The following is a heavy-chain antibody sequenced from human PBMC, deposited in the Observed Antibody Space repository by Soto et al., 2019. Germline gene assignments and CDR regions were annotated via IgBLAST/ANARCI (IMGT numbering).Heavy chain of an antibody. V-gene: IGHV1-18*01. CDR2: IGAIVYNDAK. CDR1: GFTLDNHA. Sequence: QLQVVQSEVEVKRPGASVRISCKASGFTLDNHAMTWVRQAPGKGLEWMGWIGAIVYNDAKNYARKFQGRLTMARDTSPNTVYMDLSSLRSDDTAVYYCARGTKGAGGWYFDIWGRGTLVVVSS. D-gene: IGHD1-26*01. J-gene: IGHJ2*01. CDR3: ARGTKGAGGWYFDI.